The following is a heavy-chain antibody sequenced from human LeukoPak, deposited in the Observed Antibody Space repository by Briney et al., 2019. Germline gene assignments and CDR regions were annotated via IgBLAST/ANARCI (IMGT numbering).Heavy chain of an antibody. D-gene: IGHD2-15*01. V-gene: IGHV1-2*06. CDR3: ARDLVVVEEAADAFDI. J-gene: IGHJ3*02. Sequence: ASVKVSCKSCRYTFIGHHIHWVRQAPGQGLEWMGRINSRSGCTDYAGHLQGRVTMPGDTTTNTAYMELSRLRSHDTAVYYCARDLVVVEEAADAFDIWGQGTMVTVSS. CDR1: RYTFIGHH. CDR2: INSRSGCT.